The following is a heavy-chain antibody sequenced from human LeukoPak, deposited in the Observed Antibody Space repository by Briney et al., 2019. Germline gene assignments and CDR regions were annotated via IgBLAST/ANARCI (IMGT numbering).Heavy chain of an antibody. Sequence: ASVKVSCKASGYTFTNYYMHWVRQAPGQGLEWMGWINPNSGGTNYAQKFQGRVTMTRDTSISTAYMELSRLRSDDTAVYYCARERRWLQYRNWFDPWGQGTLVTVSS. D-gene: IGHD5-24*01. CDR3: ARERRWLQYRNWFDP. CDR2: INPNSGGT. V-gene: IGHV1-2*02. CDR1: GYTFTNYY. J-gene: IGHJ5*02.